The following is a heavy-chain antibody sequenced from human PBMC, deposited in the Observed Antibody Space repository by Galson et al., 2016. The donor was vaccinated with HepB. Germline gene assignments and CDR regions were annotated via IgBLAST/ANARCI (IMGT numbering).Heavy chain of an antibody. V-gene: IGHV3-9*01. CDR3: AKDRTSNRGWSPIDY. Sequence: SLRLSCAASGFTFGDYAMHWVRQAPGKGLEWVSGISWNSGSIDYADSVKGRFTITRDNAKNSLYLQMNSLRLEDTALYYCAKDRTSNRGWSPIDYLGQGILVTVS. CDR1: GFTFGDYA. CDR2: ISWNSGSI. D-gene: IGHD6-19*01. J-gene: IGHJ4*02.